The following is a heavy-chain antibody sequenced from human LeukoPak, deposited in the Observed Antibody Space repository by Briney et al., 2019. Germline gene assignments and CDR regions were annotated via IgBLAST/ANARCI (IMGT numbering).Heavy chain of an antibody. J-gene: IGHJ5*02. D-gene: IGHD3-3*01. CDR2: ISWNSGSI. CDR3: AKTLYDFWSSPLWFDP. Sequence: GRSLRLSCAASGFTFDDYAMPWVRQAPGKGLEWVSGISWNSGSIGYADSVKGRFTISRDNAKNSLYLQMNSLRAEDTALYYCAKTLYDFWSSPLWFDPWGQGTLVTVSS. V-gene: IGHV3-9*01. CDR1: GFTFDDYA.